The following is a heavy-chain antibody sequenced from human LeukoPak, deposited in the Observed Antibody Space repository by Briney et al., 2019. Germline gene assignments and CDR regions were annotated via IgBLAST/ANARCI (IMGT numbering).Heavy chain of an antibody. CDR1: GGSMSSYY. V-gene: IGHV4-59*08. Sequence: SETLSLTCTVSGGSMSSYYWSWIRQPPGKGLEWIGYIHYSGTTNYNPSLKSRVTMSLDTSKNQFSLKLRSVTAADTAVYYCARQRYFDYWGQGTLVTVSS. J-gene: IGHJ4*02. CDR3: ARQRYFDY. CDR2: IHYSGTT.